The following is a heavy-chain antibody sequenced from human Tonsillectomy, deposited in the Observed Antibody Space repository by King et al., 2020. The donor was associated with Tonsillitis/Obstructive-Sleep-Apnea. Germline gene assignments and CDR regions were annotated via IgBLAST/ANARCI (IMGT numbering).Heavy chain of an antibody. J-gene: IGHJ5*02. CDR2: IFSSGST. D-gene: IGHD1-14*01. CDR1: GGSISSYY. V-gene: IGHV4-59*08. CDR3: ARQYNVYNWFDP. Sequence: QLQESGPGLVKPSETLSLTCTVSGGSISSYYWSWIRQPPGKGLEWIGYIFSSGSTNYNPSLKSRVTISVDTSKNQFSLKLSSVTAADTAVYYCARQYNVYNWFDPWGQGPLVTVSS.